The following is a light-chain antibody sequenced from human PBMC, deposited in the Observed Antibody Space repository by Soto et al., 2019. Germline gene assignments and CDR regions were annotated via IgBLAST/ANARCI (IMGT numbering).Light chain of an antibody. V-gene: IGKV1-39*01. Sequence: DIQMTQSPSSLSASVGDRVTITCRASQSITNSLNWYQHKPGKAPTLVVYAASSLQSGVPSRFSGSGSGTDFTLTISSLQPEDFATYFCQQGHSMPFTFGPGTKGDIK. CDR2: AAS. CDR1: QSITNS. CDR3: QQGHSMPFT. J-gene: IGKJ3*01.